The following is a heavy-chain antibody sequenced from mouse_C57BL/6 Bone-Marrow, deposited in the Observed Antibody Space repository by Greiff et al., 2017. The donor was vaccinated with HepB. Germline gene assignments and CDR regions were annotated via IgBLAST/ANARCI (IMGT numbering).Heavy chain of an antibody. J-gene: IGHJ1*03. CDR2: IYPGSGNT. Sequence: QVQLQQSGPELVKPGASVKISCKASGYTFTDYYINWVKQRPGQGLEWIGWIYPGSGNTKYNEKFKGMATLTVDTSSSTAYMQLSSLTSEDSAVYFCARWGFGNGSSLWYFDVWGTGTTVTVSS. CDR1: GYTFTDYY. V-gene: IGHV1-84*01. D-gene: IGHD1-1*01. CDR3: ARWGFGNGSSLWYFDV.